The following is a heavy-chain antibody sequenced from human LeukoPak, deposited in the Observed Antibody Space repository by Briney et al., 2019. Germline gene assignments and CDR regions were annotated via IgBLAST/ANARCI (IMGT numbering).Heavy chain of an antibody. V-gene: IGHV4-59*08. CDR2: IYYSGST. CDR3: ARRVSRGTYFDY. J-gene: IGHJ4*02. Sequence: SSETLSLTCTVSGGSISSYYWSWIRQPPRKGLEWIGYIYYSGSTNYNPSLKSRVTISVDTSKNQFSLKLSSVTAADTAVYYCARRVSRGTYFDYRGQGTLVTVSS. CDR1: GGSISSYY. D-gene: IGHD3-10*01.